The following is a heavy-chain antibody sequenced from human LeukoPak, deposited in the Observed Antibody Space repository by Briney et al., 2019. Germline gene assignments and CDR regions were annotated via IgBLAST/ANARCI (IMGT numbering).Heavy chain of an antibody. D-gene: IGHD1-26*01. CDR2: IRYDGTEK. Sequence: GGSLRLSCAASGFTFSRYGMHWVRQAPGKGLEWVAFIRYDGTEKYYGDSVKGRFTISRDNSKKTLYLQMNSLGADDTALYYCAKDSGSYLTLKYWGQGTLVTVSS. CDR3: AKDSGSYLTLKY. V-gene: IGHV3-30*02. J-gene: IGHJ4*02. CDR1: GFTFSRYG.